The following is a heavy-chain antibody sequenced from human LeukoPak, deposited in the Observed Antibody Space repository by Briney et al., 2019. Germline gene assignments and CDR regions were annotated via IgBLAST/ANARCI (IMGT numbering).Heavy chain of an antibody. CDR2: INHSGST. CDR3: ARTPYSSSWYYFDY. J-gene: IGHJ4*02. D-gene: IGHD6-13*01. Sequence: SETLSLTCAVYGGSFSGYYWSWIRQPPGKGLEWIGEINHSGSTNYNPSLKSRVTISVDTSKNQFSLKLSSVTAADTAVYYCARTPYSSSWYYFDYWGQGTLVTVSS. V-gene: IGHV4-34*01. CDR1: GGSFSGYY.